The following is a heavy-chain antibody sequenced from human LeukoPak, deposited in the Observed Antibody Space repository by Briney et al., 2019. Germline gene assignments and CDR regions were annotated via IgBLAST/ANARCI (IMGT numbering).Heavy chain of an antibody. V-gene: IGHV1-8*01. CDR2: MNPNSGYT. D-gene: IGHD3-22*01. CDR1: GYSFTSYD. J-gene: IGHJ5*02. Sequence: VASVKVSCKASGYSFTSYDINWVRQATGQGLEWMGWMNPNSGYTGYAQRFQGRITMTRNTSISTVYMELSSLRFEDTAIYYCARMTYDGSGPNPNWFDPWGQGTLVTDSS. CDR3: ARMTYDGSGPNPNWFDP.